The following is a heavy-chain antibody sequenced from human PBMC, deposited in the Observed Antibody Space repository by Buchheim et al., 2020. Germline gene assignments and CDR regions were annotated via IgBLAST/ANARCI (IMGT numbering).Heavy chain of an antibody. Sequence: QVQLVESGGGVVQPGRSLRLSCAASGFTFSSYGMHWVRQAPGKGLEWVAVIWYDGSNKYYADSVKGRFTISRDNSKNTLYLQMNSLRAEDTAVYYWARPVDAGRYYYYGMDVWGQGTT. D-gene: IGHD3-10*01. J-gene: IGHJ6*02. CDR3: ARPVDAGRYYYYGMDV. CDR2: IWYDGSNK. CDR1: GFTFSSYG. V-gene: IGHV3-33*01.